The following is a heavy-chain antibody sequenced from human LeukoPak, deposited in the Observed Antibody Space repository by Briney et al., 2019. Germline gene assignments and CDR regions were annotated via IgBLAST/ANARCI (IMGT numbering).Heavy chain of an antibody. Sequence: SVKVSCKASGGTFSSYAISWVRQAPGQGLEWMGGIIPIFGTANYAQKFQGRVTITADESTSTAYMELSSLRSEDTAVYYCARVYGFWSGYYSRADYYYYMDVWGKGTTVTVSS. CDR3: ARVYGFWSGYYSRADYYYYMDV. CDR2: IIPIFGTA. CDR1: GGTFSSYA. D-gene: IGHD3-3*01. V-gene: IGHV1-69*13. J-gene: IGHJ6*03.